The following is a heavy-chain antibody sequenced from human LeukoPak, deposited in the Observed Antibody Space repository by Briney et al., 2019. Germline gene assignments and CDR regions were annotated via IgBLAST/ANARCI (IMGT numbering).Heavy chain of an antibody. D-gene: IGHD1-26*01. CDR2: IYPGDSDT. V-gene: IGHV5-51*01. J-gene: IGHJ6*02. Sequence: GESLKISCKSFGYSFTDHWVAWVRQMPGKGPEWMGIIYPGDSDTRYSPSFQGQVTISADRSAATAFLHVNSLKASDTAIYYCARLFTLVGRHGLDVWGQGTTVTVSS. CDR3: ARLFTLVGRHGLDV. CDR1: GYSFTDHW.